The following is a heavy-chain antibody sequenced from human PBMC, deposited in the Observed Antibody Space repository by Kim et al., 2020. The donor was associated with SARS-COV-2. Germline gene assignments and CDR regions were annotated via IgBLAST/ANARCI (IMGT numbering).Heavy chain of an antibody. J-gene: IGHJ3*02. Sequence: GGSLRLSCAASGFTFSSYGMHWVRQAPGKGLEWVAVIWYDGSNKYYADSVKGRFTISRDNSKNTPYLQMNSLRAEDTAVYYCARDHVYCSGGSCYIGLDAFDIWGQGTMVTVSS. V-gene: IGHV3-33*01. CDR2: IWYDGSNK. D-gene: IGHD2-15*01. CDR3: ARDHVYCSGGSCYIGLDAFDI. CDR1: GFTFSSYG.